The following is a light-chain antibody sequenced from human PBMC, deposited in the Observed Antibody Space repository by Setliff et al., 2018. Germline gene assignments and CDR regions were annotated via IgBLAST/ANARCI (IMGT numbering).Light chain of an antibody. V-gene: IGLV2-14*01. CDR2: EVS. J-gene: IGLJ1*01. CDR3: SSYTSSGTDV. CDR1: SSDIGGYNY. Sequence: SALTQPASVSGSPGQSITISCTGTSSDIGGYNYVSWYQQHPGKAPKFMIYEVSNRPSGVSNRFSGSKSGNTASLTISGLQAEDEADYYCSSYTSSGTDVFGSGTKVTVL.